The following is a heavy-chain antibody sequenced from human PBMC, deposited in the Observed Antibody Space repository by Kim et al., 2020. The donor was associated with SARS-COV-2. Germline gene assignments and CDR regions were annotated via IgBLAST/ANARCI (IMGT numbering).Heavy chain of an antibody. D-gene: IGHD3-22*01. Sequence: SETLSLTCTVSGGSISSGGYYWSWIRQHPGKGLEWIGYIYYSGSTYYNPSLKSRVTISVDTSKNQFSLKLSSVTAADTAVYYCARVHEGDSSGYYHLGFDYWGQGTLVTVSS. CDR3: ARVHEGDSSGYYHLGFDY. CDR2: IYYSGST. V-gene: IGHV4-31*03. J-gene: IGHJ4*02. CDR1: GGSISSGGYY.